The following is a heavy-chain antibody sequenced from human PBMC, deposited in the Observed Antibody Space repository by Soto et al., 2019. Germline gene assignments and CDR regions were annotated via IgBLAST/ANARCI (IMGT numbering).Heavy chain of an antibody. CDR2: MYNSGST. Sequence: WTWIRQPPGEGLEWIGFMYNSGSTHYNPSLKSRVTISLDTSKNQFSLNLRSVTAADTAVYYCASMGYHYGSGSYPLDYWGQGTLVTVSS. J-gene: IGHJ4*02. CDR3: ASMGYHYGSGSYPLDY. V-gene: IGHV4-59*08. D-gene: IGHD3-10*01.